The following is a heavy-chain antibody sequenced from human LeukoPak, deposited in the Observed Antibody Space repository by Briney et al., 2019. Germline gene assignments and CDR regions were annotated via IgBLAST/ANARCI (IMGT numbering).Heavy chain of an antibody. CDR2: INPNSGGT. CDR1: GYTFTGYY. Sequence: ASVKVSCRASGYTFTGYYMHWVRQAPGQGLEWMGWINPNSGGTNYAQKFQGRVTMTRDTSISTAYMELSRLRSEDTAVYYCARAARQKYCSSTSCSPSLDYWGQGTLVTVSS. CDR3: ARAARQKYCSSTSCSPSLDY. J-gene: IGHJ4*02. D-gene: IGHD2-2*01. V-gene: IGHV1-2*02.